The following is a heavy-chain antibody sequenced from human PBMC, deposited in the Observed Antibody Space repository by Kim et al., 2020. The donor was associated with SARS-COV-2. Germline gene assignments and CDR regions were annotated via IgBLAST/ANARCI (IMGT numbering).Heavy chain of an antibody. CDR1: GFTFSSYS. V-gene: IGHV3-21*01. CDR3: ARKGPPLTYYYDSSGYHRAGAFDI. J-gene: IGHJ3*02. CDR2: ISSSSSYI. Sequence: GGSLRLSCAASGFTFSSYSMNWVRQAPGKGLEWVSSISSSSSYIYYADSVKGRFTISRDNAKNSLYLQMNSLRAEDTAVYYCARKGPPLTYYYDSSGYHRAGAFDIWGQGTMVTVSS. D-gene: IGHD3-22*01.